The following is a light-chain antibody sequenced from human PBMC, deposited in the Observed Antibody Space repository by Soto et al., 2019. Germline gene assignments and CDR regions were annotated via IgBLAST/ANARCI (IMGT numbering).Light chain of an antibody. V-gene: IGKV1-17*01. CDR3: LQYNSYPKT. CDR1: QGIGND. CDR2: AAS. J-gene: IGKJ1*01. Sequence: DIPMTQSPSSLSASVGDRVTITCRASQGIGNDLGWHQQKPGKAPKRLIYAASTLQSGVPSRFSGSGSGTEFTLTISSLQPEDFATYFFLQYNSYPKTFGQGTNVEIK.